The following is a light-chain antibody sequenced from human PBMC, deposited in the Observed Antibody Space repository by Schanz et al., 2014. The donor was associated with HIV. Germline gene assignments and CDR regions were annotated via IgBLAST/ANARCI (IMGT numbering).Light chain of an antibody. CDR3: QQYGTSPPWT. J-gene: IGKJ1*01. Sequence: EIVLTQSPATLSLSPGERATLSCRARQSVSSFLAWYQQKPGQAPRLLIYDASNRAAGIPARFSGSGSGTDFTLTISGLEPEDFAVYYCQQYGTSPPWTFGQGTKVDIK. V-gene: IGKV3-11*01. CDR1: QSVSSF. CDR2: DAS.